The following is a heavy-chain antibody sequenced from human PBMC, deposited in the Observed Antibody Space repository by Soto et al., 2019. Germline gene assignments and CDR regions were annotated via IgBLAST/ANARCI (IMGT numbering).Heavy chain of an antibody. Sequence: GGSLRLSCAASGFSFSNSDMNWVRQAPGKGLEWVSFTTSGSTYIYYADSVKGRFTISRDNAKNSLYLQMNSLRAEDTAVYYCARVSPYCGSTRSYSDYWGHGTLVTVSS. CDR2: TTSGSTYI. V-gene: IGHV3-21*01. J-gene: IGHJ4*01. CDR3: ARVSPYCGSTRSYSDY. CDR1: GFSFSNSD. D-gene: IGHD2-2*01.